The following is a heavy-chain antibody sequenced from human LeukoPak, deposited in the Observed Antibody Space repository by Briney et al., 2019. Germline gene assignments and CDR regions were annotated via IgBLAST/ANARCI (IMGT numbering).Heavy chain of an antibody. V-gene: IGHV4-34*01. CDR3: ARVNYYGSGSY. J-gene: IGHJ4*02. D-gene: IGHD3-10*01. Sequence: PSETLSLTCAVYGGSFSGYYWSWIRQPPGKGLEWIGEINHSGSTNYNPSLKSRVTVSVDTSKNQFSLKLSSVTAADTAVYYCARVNYYGSGSYWGQGTLVTVSS. CDR2: INHSGST. CDR1: GGSFSGYY.